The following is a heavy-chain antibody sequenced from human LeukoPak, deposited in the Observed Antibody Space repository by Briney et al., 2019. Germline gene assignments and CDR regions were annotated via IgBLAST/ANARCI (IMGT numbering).Heavy chain of an antibody. D-gene: IGHD5-24*01. J-gene: IGHJ3*02. V-gene: IGHV4-59*01. CDR3: TRGLLRRDGYIRKVRGFDI. CDR2: IYSSGST. Sequence: PSETLSLTCAVYGGSFSTYYWSWIRQPPGKGMEWIGYIYSSGSTNYNPSLKSRVTISVDTSKNQLSLKLSSVTAADTAVYYCTRGLLRRDGYIRKVRGFDIWGQGTMVTVSS. CDR1: GGSFSTYY.